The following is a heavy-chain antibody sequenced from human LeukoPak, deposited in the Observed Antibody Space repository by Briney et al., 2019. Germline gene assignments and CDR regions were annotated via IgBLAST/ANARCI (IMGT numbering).Heavy chain of an antibody. D-gene: IGHD6-13*01. J-gene: IGHJ4*02. CDR2: IIPIFGTA. CDR3: ARGDSSSWAIFDY. V-gene: IGHV1-69*05. Sequence: SVKVSCKASGGTFSSYAISWVRQAPGQGLEWMGGIIPIFGTANYAQKFQGRVTITTDESTSTAYMELSSLRSEDTAVYCCARGDSSSWAIFDYWGQGTLVTVSS. CDR1: GGTFSSYA.